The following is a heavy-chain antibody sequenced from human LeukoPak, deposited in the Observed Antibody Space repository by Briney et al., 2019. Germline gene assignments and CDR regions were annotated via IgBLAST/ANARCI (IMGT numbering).Heavy chain of an antibody. D-gene: IGHD3-10*01. Sequence: SSETLSLTFTNSSGSYTINFCNYLRQPPGKGLEWIGYLYYSDSANYNPSLKSRVTISLDTSKNQFSLKLTSETPADTAVYYSARLPNYGSGTYIPFVDYWGQGTLVTVSS. V-gene: IGHV4-59*01. J-gene: IGHJ4*02. CDR2: LYYSDSA. CDR3: ARLPNYGSGTYIPFVDY. CDR1: SGSYTINF.